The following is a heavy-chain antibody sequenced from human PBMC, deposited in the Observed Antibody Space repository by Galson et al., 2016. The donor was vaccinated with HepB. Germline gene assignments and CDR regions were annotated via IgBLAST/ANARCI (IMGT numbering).Heavy chain of an antibody. CDR3: ARGSGYYDILTGYYYY. Sequence: SVKVSCKASGYTFTSYAMHWVRQAPGQRPEWMGWINTGNGNTKYSQRFQGRVTINRDASASTVYMELSSLRSEDTAVYYCARGSGYYDILTGYYYYWGQGTRVTVSS. CDR1: GYTFTSYA. D-gene: IGHD3-9*01. J-gene: IGHJ4*02. CDR2: INTGNGNT. V-gene: IGHV1-3*04.